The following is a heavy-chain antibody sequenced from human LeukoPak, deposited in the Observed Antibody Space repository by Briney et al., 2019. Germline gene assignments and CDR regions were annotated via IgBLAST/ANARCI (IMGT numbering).Heavy chain of an antibody. CDR3: AKMDSSSWSPVDWYFDL. Sequence: PGGSLRLSCAASGFTFSSYWMSWVRQAPGKGLEWVSAISGSGGSTYYADSVKGRFTISRDNSKNTLYLQMNSLRAEDTAVYYCAKMDSSSWSPVDWYFDLWGRGTLVTVSS. CDR1: GFTFSSYW. V-gene: IGHV3-23*01. D-gene: IGHD6-13*01. CDR2: ISGSGGST. J-gene: IGHJ2*01.